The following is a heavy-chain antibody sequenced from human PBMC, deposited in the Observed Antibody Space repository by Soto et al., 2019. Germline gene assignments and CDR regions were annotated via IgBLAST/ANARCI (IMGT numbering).Heavy chain of an antibody. V-gene: IGHV4-59*01. CDR3: ARGIAAAGYLFDY. CDR1: GGSISSYY. Sequence: QVQLQESGPGLVKPSETLSLTCTVSGGSISSYYWSWIRQPPGKGLEWIGYIYYSGSTNYNPSLKSGVTISVDTSKNQFSLKLSSVTAADTAVYYCARGIAAAGYLFDYWGQGTLVTVSS. D-gene: IGHD6-13*01. CDR2: IYYSGST. J-gene: IGHJ4*02.